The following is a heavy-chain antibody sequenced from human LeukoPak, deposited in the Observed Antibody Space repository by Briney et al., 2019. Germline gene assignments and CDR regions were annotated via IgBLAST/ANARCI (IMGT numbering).Heavy chain of an antibody. D-gene: IGHD6-6*01. CDR1: GGSISSGGYS. CDR3: AREVGSSSSLRSFDY. V-gene: IGHV4-31*03. Sequence: SETLSLTCTVSGGSISSGGYSWSWIRQHPGKGLEWIGYIYYSGSTYYNPSLKSRVTISVDTSKNQFSLKLSSVTAADTAVYYCAREVGSSSSLRSFDYWGQGTLVTVSS. CDR2: IYYSGST. J-gene: IGHJ4*02.